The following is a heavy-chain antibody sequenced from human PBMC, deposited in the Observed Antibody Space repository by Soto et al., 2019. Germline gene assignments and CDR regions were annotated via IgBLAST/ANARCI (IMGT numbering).Heavy chain of an antibody. V-gene: IGHV5-51*01. J-gene: IGHJ6*04. CDR1: GYSFTGYW. CDR2: IYPGDSDT. Sequence: GESLKISCKGSGYSFTGYWIGWVRQMPGKGLEWMGIIYPGDSDTRYSPSFQGQVTISADKSISTAYLQWSSLKASDTAMYYCARVGDSSGHVTLRCYFGMDVWGEGTTVTVSS. CDR3: ARVGDSSGHVTLRCYFGMDV. D-gene: IGHD3-22*01.